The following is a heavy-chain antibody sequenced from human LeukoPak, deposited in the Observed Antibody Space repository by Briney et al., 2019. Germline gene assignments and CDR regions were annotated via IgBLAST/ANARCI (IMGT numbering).Heavy chain of an antibody. Sequence: GASVKVSCKASGYTFTSYYMHWVRQAPGQGLEWMGIINPSGGSTSYAQKFQGRVTITADETTSTVYMVLSSLRSEDTAVYYCARMQGYAYSDYWGQGTLVTVSS. CDR2: INPSGGST. CDR3: ARMQGYAYSDY. CDR1: GYTFTSYY. J-gene: IGHJ4*02. V-gene: IGHV1-46*01. D-gene: IGHD1-1*01.